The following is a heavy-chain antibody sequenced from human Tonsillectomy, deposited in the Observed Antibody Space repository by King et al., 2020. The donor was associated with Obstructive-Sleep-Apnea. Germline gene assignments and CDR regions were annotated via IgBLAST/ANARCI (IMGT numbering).Heavy chain of an antibody. CDR2: IISTVTYL. CDR1: GFTFTAYDYY. Sequence: VQLVESGGGVGKPGGSLRLSCAAAGFTFTAYDYYMSLIRQAPGKGLEWVAYIISTVTYLKYADSLQCRFSISSYNAANSVYLQMNSLRADDTALYFCARESGDWLVDSWGQGTLVIVSS. D-gene: IGHD6-19*01. V-gene: IGHV3-11*06. CDR3: ARESGDWLVDS. J-gene: IGHJ4*02.